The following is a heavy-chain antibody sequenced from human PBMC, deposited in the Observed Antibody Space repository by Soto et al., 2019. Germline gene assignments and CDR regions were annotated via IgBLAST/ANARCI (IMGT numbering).Heavy chain of an antibody. V-gene: IGHV3-23*01. D-gene: IGHD6-19*01. CDR1: GFIFSTYA. CDR3: AKEPVVQGNGWYADY. CDR2: ISARGETT. J-gene: IGHJ4*02. Sequence: ELQLLESGGGLVQPGGSLRLSCAASGFIFSTYAMSWVRQAPGKGPEWVSAISARGETTYYAESVKGRFTISRDNSKNTLYLQMNSLRVEDTAVYYCAKEPVVQGNGWYADYWGQGTLVTVSS.